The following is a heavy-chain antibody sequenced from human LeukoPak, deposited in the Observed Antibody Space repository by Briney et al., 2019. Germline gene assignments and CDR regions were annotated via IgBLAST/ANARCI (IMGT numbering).Heavy chain of an antibody. D-gene: IGHD6-13*01. CDR3: VRDNPRQQGFAY. J-gene: IGHJ4*02. Sequence: GGSLRLSCAASGFTVSDNYMSWVRQAPGKGLEWVISQDGRGKNYADSVEGRFTISRANAKNSLYLQMNSLRAEDTAVYCCVRDNPRQQGFAYWGQGTLVTVSS. CDR1: GFTVSDNY. CDR2: ISQDGRGK. V-gene: IGHV3-7*03.